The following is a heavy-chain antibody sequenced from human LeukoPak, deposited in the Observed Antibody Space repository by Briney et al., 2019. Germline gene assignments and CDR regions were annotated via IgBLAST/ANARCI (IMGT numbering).Heavy chain of an antibody. CDR2: IKSKTDGRTT. D-gene: IGHD2-15*01. V-gene: IGHV3-15*01. CDR3: TRRYCSGGTCSVDY. CDR1: GFTFSDAW. Sequence: GGSLRLSCAASGFTFSDAWMSWVRQAPGKGLEWVGRIKSKTDGRTTDYASPVKGRFTISRDDSKYTLYLQMNSLKTEDTAVYYCTRRYCSGGTCSVDYWGQGTLVTVSS. J-gene: IGHJ4*02.